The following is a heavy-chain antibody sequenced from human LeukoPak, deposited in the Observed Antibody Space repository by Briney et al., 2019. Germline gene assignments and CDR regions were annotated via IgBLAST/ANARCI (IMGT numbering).Heavy chain of an antibody. J-gene: IGHJ4*02. Sequence: ASVKVSCKASGYTFTGYYMHWVRQAPGQGLEWMGWINPNSGGANYAQKFQGRVTMTRDTSISTAYMELSRLRSDDTAVYYCARAVFRPAAVDYWGQGTLVTVAS. V-gene: IGHV1-2*02. CDR1: GYTFTGYY. D-gene: IGHD2-2*01. CDR3: ARAVFRPAAVDY. CDR2: INPNSGGA.